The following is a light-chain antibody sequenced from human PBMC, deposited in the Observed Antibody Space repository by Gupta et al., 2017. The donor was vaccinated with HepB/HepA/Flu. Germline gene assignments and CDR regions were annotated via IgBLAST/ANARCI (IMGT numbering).Light chain of an antibody. V-gene: IGKV4-1*01. CDR2: WAS. Sequence: DIVMTQSPDSLAVSLGERATINCKSSQTVLYSSNSRNALAWYQQKPGQPPKLLIYWASTRESGVPDRFSGSGSGTDFTLTISSLQAEDVAVYFCQQYSSAPFTFGPGTKVDIK. CDR1: QTVLYSSNSRNA. CDR3: QQYSSAPFT. J-gene: IGKJ3*01.